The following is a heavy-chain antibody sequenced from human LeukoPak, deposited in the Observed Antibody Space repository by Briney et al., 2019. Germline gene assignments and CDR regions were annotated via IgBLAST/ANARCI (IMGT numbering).Heavy chain of an antibody. Sequence: PSETLSLTCTVSGGSISSYYWSWIRQPPGKGLEWIGYIYYSGSTNYNPSLKSRVTISVDTSKNQFSLKLSSVTAADTAVYYCARLQRLRDFDYWGQGTLVTVSS. D-gene: IGHD3-10*01. CDR3: ARLQRLRDFDY. CDR2: IYYSGST. CDR1: GGSISSYY. V-gene: IGHV4-59*08. J-gene: IGHJ4*02.